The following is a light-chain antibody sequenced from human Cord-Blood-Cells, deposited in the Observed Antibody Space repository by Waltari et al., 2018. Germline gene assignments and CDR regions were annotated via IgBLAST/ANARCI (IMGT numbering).Light chain of an antibody. J-gene: IGKJ2*03. CDR3: QQYNNWPYS. CDR2: GAS. CDR1: QSVSSN. V-gene: IGKV3-15*01. Sequence: EIVMTQSPATLSVSPGERATLSCRASQSVSSNLAWYPQKPGQAPMLLIYGASTRATGIPARFSGSGSGTEFTLTISSLQSEDFAVYYCQQYNNWPYSFGQGTKLEIK.